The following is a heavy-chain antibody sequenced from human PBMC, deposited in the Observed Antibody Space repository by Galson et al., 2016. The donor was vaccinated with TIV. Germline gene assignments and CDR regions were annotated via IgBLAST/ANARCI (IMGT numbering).Heavy chain of an antibody. D-gene: IGHD5-18*01. CDR1: GGSFSTHT. V-gene: IGHV1-69*13. CDR2: IVPLFRTT. Sequence: SVKVSCKASGGSFSTHTFNWVRQAPGQGLEWMGGIVPLFRTTNYAQKFQGRVTFTADESPSTAYMEVSGLTSDDTAVYYCAKARNTALDTYYYYYGRDVWGQGTTVTVSS. J-gene: IGHJ6*02. CDR3: AKARNTALDTYYYYYGRDV.